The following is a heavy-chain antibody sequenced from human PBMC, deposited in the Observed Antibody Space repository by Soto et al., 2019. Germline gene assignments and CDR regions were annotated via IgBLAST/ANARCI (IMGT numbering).Heavy chain of an antibody. CDR1: GFTFSSYA. Sequence: GGSLRLSCAASGFTFSSYAMHWVRQAPGKGLEWVAVISYDGSNKYYADSVKGRFTTSSDNSKNTLYLQMNSLRAEDTAVYYWASFLYSRGLPLPSDYYYGMEVWRQGSRVTASS. CDR2: ISYDGSNK. CDR3: ASFLYSRGLPLPSDYYYGMEV. J-gene: IGHJ6*01. V-gene: IGHV3-30-3*01. D-gene: IGHD6-19*01.